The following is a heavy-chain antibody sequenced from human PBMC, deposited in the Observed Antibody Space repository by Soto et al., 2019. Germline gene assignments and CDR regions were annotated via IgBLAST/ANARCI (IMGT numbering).Heavy chain of an antibody. Sequence: GGSLRLSCAASGFTFSSYAMHWVRQAPGKGLEWVAVISYDGSNKYYADSVKGRFTISRDNSKNTLYLQMNSLRAEDTAVYYCARACRGELHRPFPYYGMDVWGQGTTVTVS. D-gene: IGHD1-26*01. CDR2: ISYDGSNK. J-gene: IGHJ6*02. CDR3: ARACRGELHRPFPYYGMDV. CDR1: GFTFSSYA. V-gene: IGHV3-30-3*01.